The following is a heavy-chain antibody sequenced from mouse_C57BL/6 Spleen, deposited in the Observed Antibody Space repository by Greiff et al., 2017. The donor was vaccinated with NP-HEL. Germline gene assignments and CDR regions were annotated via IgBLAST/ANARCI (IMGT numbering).Heavy chain of an antibody. CDR1: GFTFSDYG. D-gene: IGHD2-3*01. J-gene: IGHJ2*01. V-gene: IGHV5-17*01. Sequence: EVKVVESGGGLVKPGGSLKLSCAASGFTFSDYGMHWVRQAPEKGLEWVAYISSGSSTIYYADTVKGRFTISRDNAKNTLFLQMTSLRSEDTAMYYCARLYDGYYGDYWGQGTTLTVSS. CDR2: ISSGSSTI. CDR3: ARLYDGYYGDY.